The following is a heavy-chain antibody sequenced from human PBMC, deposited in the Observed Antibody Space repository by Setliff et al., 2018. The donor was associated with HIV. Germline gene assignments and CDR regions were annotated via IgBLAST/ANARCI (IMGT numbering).Heavy chain of an antibody. CDR1: GGSISSSNW. V-gene: IGHV4-4*02. D-gene: IGHD3-22*01. J-gene: IGHJ4*02. CDR3: GGNGYYSIDY. CDR2: IYHSGST. Sequence: PSETLSLTCAVSGGSISSSNWWRWVRQPPGKGLEWIGEIYHSGSTHYNPSLQSRVTISVDKSKSQFSLKLNSVTAADTAVYYCGGNGYYSIDYWGQGTLVTVSS.